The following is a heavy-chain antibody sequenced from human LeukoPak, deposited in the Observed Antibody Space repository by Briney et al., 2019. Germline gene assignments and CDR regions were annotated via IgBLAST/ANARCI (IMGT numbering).Heavy chain of an antibody. V-gene: IGHV4-61*02. CDR2: IYTSGST. CDR3: ARASLASMVRGVIGAFDI. Sequence: SETLSLTCTVSGGSISSGSYYWSWIRQPAGKGLEWIGRIYTSGSTNYNPSLKSRVTISVDTSKNQFSLKLGSVTAADTAVYYCARASLASMVRGVIGAFDIWGQGTMVTVSS. CDR1: GGSISSGSYY. J-gene: IGHJ3*02. D-gene: IGHD3-10*01.